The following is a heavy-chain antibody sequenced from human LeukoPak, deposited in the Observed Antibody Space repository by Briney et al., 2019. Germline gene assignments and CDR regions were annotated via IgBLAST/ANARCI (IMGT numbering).Heavy chain of an antibody. CDR2: INHSGST. Sequence: SETLSLTCAVYGGSFSGYYWSWIRQPPGKGLEWIGEINHSGSTNYNPSLKSRVTISVDTSKNQFSLKLSSVTAADTAVYYCAREKFRNWFDPWGQGTLVTVSS. CDR1: GGSFSGYY. CDR3: AREKFRNWFDP. J-gene: IGHJ5*02. D-gene: IGHD2-21*01. V-gene: IGHV4-34*01.